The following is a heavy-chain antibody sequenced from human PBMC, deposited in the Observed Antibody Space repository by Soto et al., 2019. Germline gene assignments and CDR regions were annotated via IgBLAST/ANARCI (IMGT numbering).Heavy chain of an antibody. J-gene: IGHJ3*01. D-gene: IGHD3-22*01. V-gene: IGHV1-3*01. CDR1: GNTITSYA. Sequence: ASVKVSCKASGNTITSYAIHWERHAPGQRLEWMGWINAGNGNTKYSQKFQGRVTITRVTSASTAYMELSSLRSEDTAVYYCARDATGDSSGRDAFDFWGQGTMV. CDR3: ARDATGDSSGRDAFDF. CDR2: INAGNGNT.